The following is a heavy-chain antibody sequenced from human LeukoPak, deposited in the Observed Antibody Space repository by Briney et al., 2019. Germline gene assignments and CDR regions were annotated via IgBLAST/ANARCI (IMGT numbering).Heavy chain of an antibody. J-gene: IGHJ6*02. CDR1: GFTFSSYA. V-gene: IGHV3-23*01. CDR2: ISGSGGST. Sequence: GGSLRLSCAASGFTFSSYAMSWVRQAPGKGLEWVSAISGSGGSTYYADSVKGRFTISRDNSKNTLYLQMNSLRAEDTAVYYCAKVAYCGGDCYSPYYYYGMDVWGQGTTVTVSS. D-gene: IGHD2-21*02. CDR3: AKVAYCGGDCYSPYYYYGMDV.